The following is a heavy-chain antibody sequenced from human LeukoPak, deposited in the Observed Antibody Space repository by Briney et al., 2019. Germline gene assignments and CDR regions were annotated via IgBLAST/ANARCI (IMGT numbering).Heavy chain of an antibody. J-gene: IGHJ6*03. CDR3: ASGLSSLFSFGAALDYYMDV. CDR1: GYTFTGYY. Sequence: ASVKVSCKASGYTFTGYYMHWVRQAPGQGLEWMGWINPNSGGTNYAQKFQGRVIMTRDTSISTAYMELSSLRSDDTAMYYCASGLSSLFSFGAALDYYMDVWGKGTPVTVSS. V-gene: IGHV1-2*02. D-gene: IGHD5-18*01. CDR2: INPNSGGT.